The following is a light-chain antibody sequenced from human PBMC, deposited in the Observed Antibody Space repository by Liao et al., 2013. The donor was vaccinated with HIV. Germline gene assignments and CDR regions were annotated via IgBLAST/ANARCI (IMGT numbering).Light chain of an antibody. CDR1: NIGSKS. CDR2: YDS. J-gene: IGLJ3*02. V-gene: IGLV3-21*04. Sequence: SYELTQPPSVSVAPGKTARITCGGKNIGSKSVHWYQQRPGQAPVVVMYYDSDRPSGIPERFSGSNSGNTATLTISRVEAGDEADYYCQVWDSSSDHLVVFGGGTKLTVL. CDR3: QVWDSSSDHLVV.